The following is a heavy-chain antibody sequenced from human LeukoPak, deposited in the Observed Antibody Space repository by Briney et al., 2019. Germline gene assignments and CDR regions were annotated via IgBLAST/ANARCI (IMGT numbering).Heavy chain of an antibody. V-gene: IGHV3-48*03. CDR2: ISSTGRTM. Sequence: GGSLRLSCADSGFTFSNYEMVWVRQAPVKGLEWVSYISSTGRTMYYADSVKGRFTISRDNAKKSLYLQMNSLRAEDTAVYYCARLSRATPDYWGQGTLVTVSS. CDR3: ARLSRATPDY. J-gene: IGHJ4*02. CDR1: GFTFSNYE.